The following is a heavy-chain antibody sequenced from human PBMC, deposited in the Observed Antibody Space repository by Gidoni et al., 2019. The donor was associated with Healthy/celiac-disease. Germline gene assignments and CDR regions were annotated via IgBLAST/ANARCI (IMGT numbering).Heavy chain of an antibody. J-gene: IGHJ4*02. V-gene: IGHV3-7*03. CDR3: ARDDSNSPDY. CDR2: IKQDGSEK. D-gene: IGHD6-6*01. Sequence: EVQLVESGGGLVQPGGSLRLSCAASGFTFSRSWMSWVRQAPVKGLKWVANIKQDGSEKYYVDSVKGRFTISRDNAKNSLYLQMNSLRAEDTAVYYCARDDSNSPDYWGQGTLVTVSS. CDR1: GFTFSRSW.